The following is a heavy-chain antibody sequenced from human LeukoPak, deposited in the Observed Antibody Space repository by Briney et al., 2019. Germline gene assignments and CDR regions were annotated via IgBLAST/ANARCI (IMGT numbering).Heavy chain of an antibody. Sequence: PGGSLRLSCAVSEFTFSHFAMHWVRQAPGKGLEWVAVVSSHGSDGYYADSVKGRFTISRDNSKNTLYLQIDSLRAEDTAIYYCTRDAYNFNDFDYWGQGTLVTVSS. CDR1: EFTFSHFA. D-gene: IGHD5-24*01. CDR2: VSSHGSDG. J-gene: IGHJ4*02. V-gene: IGHV3-30*01. CDR3: TRDAYNFNDFDY.